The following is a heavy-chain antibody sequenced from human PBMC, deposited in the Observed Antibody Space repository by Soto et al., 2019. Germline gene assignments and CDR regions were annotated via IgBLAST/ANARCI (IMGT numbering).Heavy chain of an antibody. J-gene: IGHJ4*02. D-gene: IGHD6-19*01. CDR1: GGTFSSYA. CDR3: AADAGIAVAGIGY. V-gene: IGHV1-58*02. Sequence: GASVKVSCKASGGTFSSYAISWVRQARGQRLEWIGWIVVGSGNTNYAQKFQERVTITRDMSTSTAYMELSSLRSEDTAVYYCAADAGIAVAGIGYWGQGTLVTVSS. CDR2: IVVGSGNT.